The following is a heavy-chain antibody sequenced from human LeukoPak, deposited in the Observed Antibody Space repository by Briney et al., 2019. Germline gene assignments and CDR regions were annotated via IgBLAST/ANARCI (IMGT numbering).Heavy chain of an antibody. V-gene: IGHV1-2*02. CDR1: GYTFTGYY. D-gene: IGHD6-13*01. Sequence: ASVKVSCKASGYTFTGYYMHWVRQAPAQGLEWMGWINPNSGGTNYAQKFQGRVTMTRDTSISTAYMELSRLRSDDTAVYYCARSIIAAAGYYWGQVTLVSVSS. CDR3: ARSIIAAAGYY. CDR2: INPNSGGT. J-gene: IGHJ4*02.